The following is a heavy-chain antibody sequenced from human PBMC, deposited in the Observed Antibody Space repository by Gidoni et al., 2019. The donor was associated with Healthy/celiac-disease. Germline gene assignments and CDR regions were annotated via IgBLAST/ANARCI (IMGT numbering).Heavy chain of an antibody. D-gene: IGHD3-3*01. V-gene: IGHV3-23*04. Sequence: EVQLVESGGGLVQPGGSLRLSWAASGVTFSSYAMSWVRQAPGKGLEWVSAISGSGGSTYYADSVKGRFTISRDNSKNTLYLQMNSLRAEDTAVYYCAKDRDDDFWYLDWFDPWGQGTLVTVSS. CDR2: ISGSGGST. CDR1: GVTFSSYA. J-gene: IGHJ5*02. CDR3: AKDRDDDFWYLDWFDP.